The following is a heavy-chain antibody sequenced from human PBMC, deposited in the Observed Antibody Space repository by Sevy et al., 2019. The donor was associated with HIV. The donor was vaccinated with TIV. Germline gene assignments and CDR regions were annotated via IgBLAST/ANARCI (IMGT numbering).Heavy chain of an antibody. V-gene: IGHV3-33*01. Sequence: GGSLRLSCTASGFTFSNHGMHWVRQAPGKGPEWVAIIWYDGSNIYYADSAKGRFTISRDNSRNKLYLQMYDLSPEDTAVYYCVRESSHDFWSGYWGYLDYWGQGTLVTVSS. CDR2: IWYDGSNI. J-gene: IGHJ4*02. CDR1: GFTFSNHG. D-gene: IGHD3-3*01. CDR3: VRESSHDFWSGYWGYLDY.